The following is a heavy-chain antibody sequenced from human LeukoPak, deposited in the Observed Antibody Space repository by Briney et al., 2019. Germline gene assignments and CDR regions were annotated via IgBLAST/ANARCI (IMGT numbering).Heavy chain of an antibody. CDR1: GYTFTVYY. J-gene: IGHJ4*02. V-gene: IGHV1-2*02. Sequence: ASVKVSCKASGYTFTVYYIHWVRQAPGQRLEWMGWINTNSGGTNYAQKFQGRVTMTRDTSISTAYMDLSGLTSDDTAVYFCAYDPGMADVLDDWGQGTLVTVSS. CDR3: AYDPGMADVLDD. CDR2: INTNSGGT. D-gene: IGHD6-13*01.